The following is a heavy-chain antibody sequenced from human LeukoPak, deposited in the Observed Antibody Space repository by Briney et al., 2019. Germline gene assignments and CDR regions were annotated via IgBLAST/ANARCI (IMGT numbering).Heavy chain of an antibody. J-gene: IGHJ3*02. CDR1: GFTVSSNY. V-gene: IGHV3-53*01. CDR3: ARRKVGRWGWGDYEYDAFDI. Sequence: GGSLSLSCAASGFTVSSNYMSWVRQAPGKGLEWVSVIYSGGSTYYADSVKGRFTISRDNSKNTLYLQMNSLRAEDTAVYYCARRKVGRWGWGDYEYDAFDIWGQGTMVTVSS. D-gene: IGHD4-17*01. CDR2: IYSGGST.